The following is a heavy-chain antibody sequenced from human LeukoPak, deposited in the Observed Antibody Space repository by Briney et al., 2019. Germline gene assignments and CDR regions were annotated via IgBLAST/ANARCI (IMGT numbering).Heavy chain of an antibody. CDR1: GFAFSSYI. CDR2: ISRSSSIL. J-gene: IGHJ4*02. CDR3: ARDHSSSWTFDY. V-gene: IGHV3-48*02. Sequence: PGGSLRLSCAASGFAFSSYIMNWVRLAPGKGLEWVSYISRSSSILYYADSVKGRFTISRDNAKNSLYLQMNSLRDEDTAVYYCARDHSSSWTFDYWGQGTLVTVSS. D-gene: IGHD6-13*01.